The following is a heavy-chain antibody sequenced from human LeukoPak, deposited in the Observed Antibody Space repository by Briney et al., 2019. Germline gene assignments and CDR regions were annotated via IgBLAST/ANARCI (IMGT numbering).Heavy chain of an antibody. D-gene: IGHD3-10*01. CDR3: ARDLDGSGSYYKY. CDR2: INAGNGNT. CDR1: GYTFTSYA. V-gene: IGHV1-3*01. J-gene: IGHJ4*02. Sequence: ASVKVSCKASGYTFTSYAMHWVRQAPGQRLEWMGWINAGNGNTKYSQKFQGRVTITRDTSASTAYMELSSLRSEDTAVYYCARDLDGSGSYYKYWGQGTLVTVSS.